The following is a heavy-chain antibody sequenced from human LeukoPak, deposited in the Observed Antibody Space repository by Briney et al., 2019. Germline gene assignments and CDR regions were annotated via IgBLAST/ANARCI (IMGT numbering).Heavy chain of an antibody. V-gene: IGHV3-7*01. J-gene: IGHJ4*02. Sequence: PGGSLRLSCAASGVTFSNFWMSWVRQAPGKGLEWVANIKQDGSEKHYVDSVKGRFTISRDNAENSLYLQMNRLGVEDTAVYYCARELRAVVVVAHGFGDWGQGTQVSVSS. CDR3: ARELRAVVVVAHGFGD. CDR1: GVTFSNFW. D-gene: IGHD2-15*01. CDR2: IKQDGSEK.